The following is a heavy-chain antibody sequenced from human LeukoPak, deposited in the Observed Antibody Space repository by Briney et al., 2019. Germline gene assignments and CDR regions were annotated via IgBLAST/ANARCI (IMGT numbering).Heavy chain of an antibody. Sequence: ASVKVSCQASGGTFRSYAISWVRQAPGQGLEWMGGIIPIFGTANYAQKLQGRVTITTDESTSTAYMELSSLRSEDTAVYYCARVGGTFYYDSSGYYREAFDIWGQGTMVTVSS. CDR1: GGTFRSYA. D-gene: IGHD3-22*01. CDR3: ARVGGTFYYDSSGYYREAFDI. V-gene: IGHV1-69*05. J-gene: IGHJ3*02. CDR2: IIPIFGTA.